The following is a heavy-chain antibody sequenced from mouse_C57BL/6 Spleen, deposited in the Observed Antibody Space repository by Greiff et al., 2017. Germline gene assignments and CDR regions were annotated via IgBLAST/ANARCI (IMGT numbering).Heavy chain of an antibody. V-gene: IGHV5-4*01. CDR3: ARYDYDGEYYFDY. CDR2: ISDGGSYT. D-gene: IGHD2-4*01. Sequence: EVQLVESGGGLVKPGGSLKLSCAASGFTFSSYAMSWVRQTPEKRLEWVATISDGGSYTYYPDNVKGRFTISRDNAKNNLDLQMSHLKSEDTAMYYCARYDYDGEYYFDYWGQGTTLTVSS. J-gene: IGHJ2*01. CDR1: GFTFSSYA.